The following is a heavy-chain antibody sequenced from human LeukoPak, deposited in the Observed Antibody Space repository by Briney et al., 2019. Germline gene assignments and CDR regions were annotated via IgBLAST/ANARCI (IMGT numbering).Heavy chain of an antibody. CDR3: AKDFGYDSGTYLEQ. CDR1: GFIFSSYS. D-gene: IGHD3-10*01. V-gene: IGHV3-30*18. Sequence: GGSLRLSCAAAGFIFSSYSMHWVRQTPGKGLEWVAVISYDGSKKYYPESVRGRFTITRDNSKNTLFLQMNSLRAEDTAVYYCAKDFGYDSGTYLEQWGQGTLVTVSS. CDR2: ISYDGSKK. J-gene: IGHJ4*02.